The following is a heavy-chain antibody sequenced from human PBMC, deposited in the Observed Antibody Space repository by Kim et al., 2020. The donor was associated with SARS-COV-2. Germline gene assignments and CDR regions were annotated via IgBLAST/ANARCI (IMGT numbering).Heavy chain of an antibody. CDR1: GFTFSSYS. Sequence: GGSLRLSCAASGFTFSSYSMNWVRQAPGKGLEWVSSISSSSSYIYYADSVKGRFTISRDNAKNSLYLQMNSLRAEDTAVYYCARGRSSSLRYYFDYWGQGTLVTVSS. CDR3: ARGRSSSLRYYFDY. D-gene: IGHD6-13*01. V-gene: IGHV3-21*01. J-gene: IGHJ4*02. CDR2: ISSSSSYI.